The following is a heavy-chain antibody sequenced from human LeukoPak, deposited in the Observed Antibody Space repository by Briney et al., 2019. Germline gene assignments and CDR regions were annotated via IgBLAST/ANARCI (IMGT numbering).Heavy chain of an antibody. CDR2: ISSSGSTI. D-gene: IGHD3-22*01. J-gene: IGHJ5*02. CDR1: GFTFSDYY. CDR3: ARDRYYYDSSGYYFDP. V-gene: IGHV3-11*04. Sequence: GGSLRLSCAASGFTFSDYYMSWIRQAPGKGLEWVSYISSSGSTIYYADSVKGRFTISRDNAKNSLYLQMNSLRAEDTAVYYCARDRYYYDSSGYYFDPWGQGTLVTVSS.